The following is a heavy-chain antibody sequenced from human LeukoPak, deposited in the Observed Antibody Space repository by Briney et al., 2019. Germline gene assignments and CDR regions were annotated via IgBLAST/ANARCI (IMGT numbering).Heavy chain of an antibody. V-gene: IGHV3-30-3*01. Sequence: GRSLRLSCAASGFTFSSYAMHWVRQAPGKGLEWVAVISYDGSNKYYADSVKGRFTISRDNSKNTLYLQMNSLRAEDTAVYYCARGVDTDLEYFQHWGQGTLVTVSS. CDR3: ARGVDTDLEYFQH. CDR2: ISYDGSNK. J-gene: IGHJ1*01. D-gene: IGHD5-18*01. CDR1: GFTFSSYA.